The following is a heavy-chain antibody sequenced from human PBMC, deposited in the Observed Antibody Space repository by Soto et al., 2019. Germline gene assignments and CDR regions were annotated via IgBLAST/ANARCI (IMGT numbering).Heavy chain of an antibody. Sequence: PGGSLRLSCVGSGFTSSNYGMHWVRQPPGKGLEWVALISDDGDKRYYADSVRGRLIISRDNSKDTLYLQMNSLGPDDTAVYFCAKARVRIVGANSFDSWGQGTPVTVSS. CDR3: AKARVRIVGANSFDS. J-gene: IGHJ4*02. V-gene: IGHV3-30*18. D-gene: IGHD1-26*01. CDR1: GFTSSNYG. CDR2: ISDDGDKR.